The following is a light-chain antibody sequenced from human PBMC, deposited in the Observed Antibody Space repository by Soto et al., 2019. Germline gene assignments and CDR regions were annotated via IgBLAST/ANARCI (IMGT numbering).Light chain of an antibody. CDR2: AAS. J-gene: IGKJ4*01. Sequence: DIKMTQSPSSVSASVGDRVTITCRASQGISSWLAWFQQKPGKAPKRLIYAASSLQSGVSSRFSGSGSGTDFNLNIRSLQSEDCATSYCKQANNFPLTFGGGPKVEIK. V-gene: IGKV1-12*01. CDR3: KQANNFPLT. CDR1: QGISSW.